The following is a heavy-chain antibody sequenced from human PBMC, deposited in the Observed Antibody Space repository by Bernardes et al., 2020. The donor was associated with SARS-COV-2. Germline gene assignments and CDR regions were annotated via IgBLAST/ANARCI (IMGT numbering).Heavy chain of an antibody. J-gene: IGHJ4*02. CDR1: GFLFSRHG. Sequence: GGSLRLSCAASGFLFSRHGMHWVRQAPGKGLEWVAVIWYDGSRTYYVDSVKGRFTISRDNSKNTLYLEMHSLRAEDTAMYYCARVASTYCSGGACLGPLDYWGQGTLVTVAS. V-gene: IGHV3-33*01. D-gene: IGHD2-15*01. CDR2: IWYDGSRT. CDR3: ARVASTYCSGGACLGPLDY.